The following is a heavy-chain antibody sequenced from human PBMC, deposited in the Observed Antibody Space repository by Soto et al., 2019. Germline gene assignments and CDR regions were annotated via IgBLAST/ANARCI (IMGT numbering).Heavy chain of an antibody. J-gene: IGHJ5*02. V-gene: IGHV4-34*01. D-gene: IGHD6-19*01. Sequence: EPXSLTXAAYGGSFIGYYWSWIRQPTGKGLEWIGEINHSGSTNYNPSLKSRVTISVDTSKNQFSLKLSSVTAADTAVYYCARAEYSSLSVDWFDPWGQGTLVTVSS. CDR2: INHSGST. CDR1: GGSFIGYY. CDR3: ARAEYSSLSVDWFDP.